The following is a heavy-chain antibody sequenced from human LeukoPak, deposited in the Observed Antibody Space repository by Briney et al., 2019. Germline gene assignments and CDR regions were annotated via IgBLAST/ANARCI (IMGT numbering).Heavy chain of an antibody. D-gene: IGHD4-17*01. J-gene: IGHJ4*02. CDR2: INPNSGGT. CDR3: ARGRSITVTRFDY. V-gene: IGHV1-2*04. CDR1: GYTLTGYY. Sequence: ASVKVSCKASGYTLTGYYMHWVRQAPGQGLEWMGWINPNSGGTNYAQKFQGWVTMTRDTSISTAYMELSRLRSDDTAVYYCARGRSITVTRFDYWGQGTLVTVSS.